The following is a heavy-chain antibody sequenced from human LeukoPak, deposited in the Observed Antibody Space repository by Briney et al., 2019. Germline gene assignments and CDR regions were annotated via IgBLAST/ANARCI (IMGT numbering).Heavy chain of an antibody. CDR3: ARGLGGFFLEWLSYYYYGMDV. V-gene: IGHV1-8*01. CDR2: MNPNSGKT. J-gene: IGHJ6*02. D-gene: IGHD3-3*01. Sequence: GASVKVSCKASGYTFTSYDINWVRQATGQGREGMGWMNPNSGKTGYAQKFQGRVTMTRNTSISTAYMELSSLRSEDTAVYYCARGLGGFFLEWLSYYYYGMDVWGQGTTVTVSS. CDR1: GYTFTSYD.